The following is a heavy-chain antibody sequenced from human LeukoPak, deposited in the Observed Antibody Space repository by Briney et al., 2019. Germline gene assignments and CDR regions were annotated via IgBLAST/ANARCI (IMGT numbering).Heavy chain of an antibody. J-gene: IGHJ5*02. Sequence: SETLSLTCTVSGSSISSYYWSWIRQPPGKGLEWIGYISYSGSTNFNPSLKSRVTISVDTSKNQFSLKLSSVTAADTAVYYCAREGTAGTNLNWFDPWGQGTLVTVSS. CDR1: GSSISSYY. CDR2: ISYSGST. V-gene: IGHV4-59*01. D-gene: IGHD1-1*01. CDR3: AREGTAGTNLNWFDP.